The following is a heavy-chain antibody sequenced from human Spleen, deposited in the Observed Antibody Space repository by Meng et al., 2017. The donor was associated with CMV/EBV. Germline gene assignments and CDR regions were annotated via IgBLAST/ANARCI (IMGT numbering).Heavy chain of an antibody. J-gene: IGHJ3*02. CDR3: ARAAQYSGSYNDAFDI. D-gene: IGHD1-26*01. CDR2: INPSGGST. Sequence: ASVKVSCKASGYTFTSYYMHWVRQAPGQGLEWMGIINPSGGSTSYAQKFQGRVTMTRDTSTSTVYMELSSLRSEDTAVYYCARAAQYSGSYNDAFDIWGQGTMVTVSS. CDR1: GYTFTSYY. V-gene: IGHV1-46*01.